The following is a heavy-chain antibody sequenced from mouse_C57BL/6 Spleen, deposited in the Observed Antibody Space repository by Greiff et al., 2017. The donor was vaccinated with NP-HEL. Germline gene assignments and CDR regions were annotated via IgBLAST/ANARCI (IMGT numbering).Heavy chain of an antibody. CDR3: TKEATYAMDY. CDR1: GYTFTDYE. J-gene: IGHJ4*01. Sequence: QVQLQQSGAELVRPGASVTLSCKASGYTFTDYEMHWVKQTPVHGLEWIGAIDPETGGTAYNQKFKGKAILTADKSSSTAYMELRSLTSEDSAVYYCTKEATYAMDYWGQGTSVTVSS. CDR2: IDPETGGT. V-gene: IGHV1-15*01. D-gene: IGHD3-2*02.